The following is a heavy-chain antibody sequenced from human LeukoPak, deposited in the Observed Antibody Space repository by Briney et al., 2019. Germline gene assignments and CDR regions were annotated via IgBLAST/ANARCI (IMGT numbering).Heavy chain of an antibody. CDR1: GGSISSYY. V-gene: IGHV4-4*09. CDR3: ARQGGDSSGRQNLFDY. D-gene: IGHD3-22*01. J-gene: IGHJ4*02. CDR2: IYTSGST. Sequence: SETLSLTCTVSGGSISSYYWSWIRQPPGKGLEWIGYIYTSGSTNYNPSLKSRVTISVDTSKNQFSLKLSSVTAADTAVYYCARQGGDSSGRQNLFDYWGQGTLVTVSS.